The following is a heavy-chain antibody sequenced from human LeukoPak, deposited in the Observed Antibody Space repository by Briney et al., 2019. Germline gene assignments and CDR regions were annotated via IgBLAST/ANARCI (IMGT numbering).Heavy chain of an antibody. Sequence: GGSLRLSCAASGFTFSSYGMSWVRQAPGKGLEWVSAISGSGGSTYYADSVKGRFTISRDNAKNTLYLQMNSLRVDDAGVYYCARLSKLAYGDQVGSYLHFDLGGGDTLVSLPS. D-gene: IGHD4-17*01. V-gene: IGHV3-23*01. CDR1: GFTFSSYG. J-gene: IGHJ2*01. CDR2: ISGSGGST. CDR3: ARLSKLAYGDQVGSYLHFDL.